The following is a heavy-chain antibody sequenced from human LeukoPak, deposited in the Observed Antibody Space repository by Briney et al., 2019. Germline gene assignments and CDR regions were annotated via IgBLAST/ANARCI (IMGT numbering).Heavy chain of an antibody. CDR1: GFTFGSYS. Sequence: GGSLRLSCAASGFTFGSYSMNWVRQALGKGLEWVSYISSSSSTIYYADSVKGRFTISRDNAKNSLYLQMNSLRAEDTAVYYCARCLGITMPYGMDVWGQGTTVTVSS. D-gene: IGHD3-10*01. CDR2: ISSSSSTI. CDR3: ARCLGITMPYGMDV. J-gene: IGHJ6*02. V-gene: IGHV3-48*04.